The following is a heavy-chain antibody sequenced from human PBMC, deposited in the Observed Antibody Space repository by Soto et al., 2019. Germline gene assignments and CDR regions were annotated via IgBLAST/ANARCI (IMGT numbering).Heavy chain of an antibody. V-gene: IGHV3-72*01. CDR1: GFTFSDNY. CDR3: SREPAVNGYGDYTFDS. D-gene: IGHD4-17*01. J-gene: IGHJ4*02. Sequence: EVQLVESGGGLVQPGGSLRLSCAASGFTFSDNYIDWVRQAPGKGLEWVARSRNKATRYTTQYAESVKDRFTITRDASKNPLYLQMNSLKAADTAVYYCSREPAVNGYGDYTFDSWGQGTLVTVSS. CDR2: SRNKATRYTT.